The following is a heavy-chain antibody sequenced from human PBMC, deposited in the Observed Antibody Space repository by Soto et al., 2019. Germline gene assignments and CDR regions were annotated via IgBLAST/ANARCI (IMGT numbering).Heavy chain of an antibody. CDR1: GGTXTSYA. CDR3: ARDRYCSSTSCQDWFDP. Sequence: SXKVSFKASGGTXTSYASGWVRQAPGHGLAWMGGIIPIFGTANYAQKFQGRVTITADDSTSTAYMELSSLRYEDPPVHYSARDRYCSSTSCQDWFDPWGQGTLGTVSS. J-gene: IGHJ5*02. CDR2: IIPIFGTA. V-gene: IGHV1-69*13. D-gene: IGHD2-2*01.